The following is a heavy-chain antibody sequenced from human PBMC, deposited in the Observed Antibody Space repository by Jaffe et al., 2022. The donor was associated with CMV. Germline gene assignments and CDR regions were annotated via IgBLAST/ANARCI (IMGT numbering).Heavy chain of an antibody. CDR2: INSDGSST. Sequence: EVQLVESGGGLVQPGGSLRLSCAASGFTFSSYWMHWVRQAPGKGLVWVSRINSDGSSTSYADSVKGRFTISRDNAKNTLYLQMNSLRAEDTAVYYCARVGPDTYYDILTGYYRGHDAFDIWGQGTMVTVSS. CDR1: GFTFSSYW. CDR3: ARVGPDTYYDILTGYYRGHDAFDI. D-gene: IGHD3-9*01. J-gene: IGHJ3*02. V-gene: IGHV3-74*01.